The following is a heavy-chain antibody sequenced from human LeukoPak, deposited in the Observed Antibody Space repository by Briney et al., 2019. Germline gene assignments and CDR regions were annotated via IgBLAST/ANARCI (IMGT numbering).Heavy chain of an antibody. CDR1: GFTFSDYT. CDR3: ARGLGGGSCYLDY. V-gene: IGHV3-48*01. D-gene: IGHD2-15*01. CDR2: ISTTSSTI. J-gene: IGHJ4*02. Sequence: GGSLRLSCAASGFTFSDYTMNWVRQAPGKGLEWVSYISTTSSTIYYADSVKGRFTVSRDNAKNSQYLQMNSLRAEDTAVYYCARGLGGGSCYLDYWGQGTLVTVSS.